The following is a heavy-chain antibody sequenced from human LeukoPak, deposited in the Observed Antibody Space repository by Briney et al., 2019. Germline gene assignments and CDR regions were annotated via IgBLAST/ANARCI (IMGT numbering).Heavy chain of an antibody. CDR2: IGTAGDT. CDR3: ARGQQLGYLDY. V-gene: IGHV3-13*01. J-gene: IGHJ4*02. Sequence: GRSLRLSCAAAGFTFSSYDMHWVRLAGGKGLEWVSGIGTAGDTFYPGSVKGPFTISRENAKNSLYLQMNSLGAGDTAVYYCARGQQLGYLDYRGQRTLVSVSS. D-gene: IGHD6-13*01. CDR1: GFTFSSYD.